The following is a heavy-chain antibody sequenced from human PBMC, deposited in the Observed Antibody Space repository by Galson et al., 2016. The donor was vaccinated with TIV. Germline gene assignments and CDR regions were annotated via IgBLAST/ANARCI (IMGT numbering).Heavy chain of an antibody. J-gene: IGHJ6*02. D-gene: IGHD4-17*01. CDR1: GYTFTGNY. Sequence: SVKVSCKASGYTFTGNYMHWVRQAPGQGLEWMGWIHPKSGDTSYAQKFQDWVNMTRDMSISTVYMELSRLRSDDTAVYYCARIVYGSSALDVWGQGTTVTVSS. V-gene: IGHV1-2*04. CDR3: ARIVYGSSALDV. CDR2: IHPKSGDT.